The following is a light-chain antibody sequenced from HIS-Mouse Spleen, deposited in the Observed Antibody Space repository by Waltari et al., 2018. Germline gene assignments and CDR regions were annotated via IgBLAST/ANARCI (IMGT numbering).Light chain of an antibody. CDR1: NIGSKS. Sequence: SYVLTQPPSVSVAPGKTARITCGGNNIGSKSVPWYQQKPGPATVLVVYDDSDRPSGIPERFSGSNSGNTATLTISRVEAGDEADYYCQVWDSSSDHVVFGGGTKLTVL. V-gene: IGLV3-21*03. J-gene: IGLJ2*01. CDR3: QVWDSSSDHVV. CDR2: DDS.